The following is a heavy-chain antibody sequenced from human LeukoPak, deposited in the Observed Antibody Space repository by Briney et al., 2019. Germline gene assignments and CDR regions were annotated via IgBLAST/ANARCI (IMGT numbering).Heavy chain of an antibody. Sequence: SGGSLRLSCAASGFTFSSYGMHWVRQAPGKGLEWVAVISYDGSNKYYADSVKGRFTISRDNSKNTLYLQMNSLRAEDTAVYYCAKDTTINFWNGQNAFDIWGQGTMVTVSS. CDR1: GFTFSSYG. J-gene: IGHJ3*02. D-gene: IGHD3-3*01. CDR3: AKDTTINFWNGQNAFDI. CDR2: ISYDGSNK. V-gene: IGHV3-30*18.